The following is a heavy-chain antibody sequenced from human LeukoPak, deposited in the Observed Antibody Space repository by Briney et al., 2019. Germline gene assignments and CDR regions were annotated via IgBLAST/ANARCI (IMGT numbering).Heavy chain of an antibody. CDR3: ARNYGHNSKYFDL. Sequence: ASVKVSCKASGYTFSDYFMHWVRLAPGQGMERMGVVSPEGGDPHYTQRSQGRVTMTRDTSISAAYMELTSLSSDDTAVYYCARNYGHNSKYFDLWGQGTLVTVSS. D-gene: IGHD4-17*01. J-gene: IGHJ4*02. V-gene: IGHV1-2*02. CDR2: VSPEGGDP. CDR1: GYTFSDYF.